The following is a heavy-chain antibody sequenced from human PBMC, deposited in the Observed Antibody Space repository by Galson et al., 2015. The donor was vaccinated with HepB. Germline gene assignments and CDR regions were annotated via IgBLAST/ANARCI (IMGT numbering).Heavy chain of an antibody. CDR3: ARLPITIFGVVYYGMDV. CDR1: GYTFTGYY. Sequence: SVKVSCKASGYTFTGYYMHWVRQAPGQGLEWMGWINPNSGGTNYAQKFQGRVTMTRDTSISTAYMELSRLRSDDTAVYYCARLPITIFGVVYYGMDVWGQGTTVTVSS. V-gene: IGHV1-2*02. J-gene: IGHJ6*02. D-gene: IGHD3-3*01. CDR2: INPNSGGT.